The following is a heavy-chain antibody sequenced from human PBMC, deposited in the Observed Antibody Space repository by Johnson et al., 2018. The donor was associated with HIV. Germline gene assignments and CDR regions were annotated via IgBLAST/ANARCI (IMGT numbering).Heavy chain of an antibody. CDR3: ATSLTGTRPFDI. V-gene: IGHV3-66*01. Sequence: VQLVESGGGLVQPGGSLRLSCTASGFTISSYYMSWVRQAPGKGLEWVSIIYSGGGTYYADSVKGRFTISRDNSRNTLYLQMNSLRAEDTAVYYCATSLTGTRPFDIWGQGTMVTVSS. CDR2: IYSGGGT. J-gene: IGHJ3*02. D-gene: IGHD1-7*01. CDR1: GFTISSYY.